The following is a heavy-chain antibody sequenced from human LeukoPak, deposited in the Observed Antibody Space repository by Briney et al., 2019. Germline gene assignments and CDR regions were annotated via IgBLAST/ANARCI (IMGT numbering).Heavy chain of an antibody. CDR1: GFNFRAYW. CDR2: IKQDGSEK. Sequence: GGSLRLSCTTSGFNFRAYWMGWVRQAPGKGLEWVANIKQDGSEKYYVDSVKGRFTISRDNSKNTLYLQMNSLRAEDTAVYYCAKDLDYYGSGPLGYYGMDVWGQGTTVTVSS. D-gene: IGHD3-10*01. V-gene: IGHV3-7*03. CDR3: AKDLDYYGSGPLGYYGMDV. J-gene: IGHJ6*02.